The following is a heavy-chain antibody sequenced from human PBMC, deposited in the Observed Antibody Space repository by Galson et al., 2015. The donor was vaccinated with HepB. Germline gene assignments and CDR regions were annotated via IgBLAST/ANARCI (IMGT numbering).Heavy chain of an antibody. Sequence: TLSLTCTVSGGSISSGSYHWSWIRQPAGKGLEWIGRIYTSGSTNYNPSLKSRVTISVDTSKNQFSLKLSSVTAADTAVYYCASSTVTRDTYYYYYYGMDVWGQGTTVTVSS. CDR1: GGSISSGSYH. V-gene: IGHV4-61*02. J-gene: IGHJ6*02. D-gene: IGHD4-17*01. CDR3: ASSTVTRDTYYYYYYGMDV. CDR2: IYTSGST.